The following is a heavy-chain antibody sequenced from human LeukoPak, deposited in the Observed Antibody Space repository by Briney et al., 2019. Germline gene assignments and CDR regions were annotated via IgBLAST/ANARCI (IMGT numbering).Heavy chain of an antibody. Sequence: ASVKVSCKASGYTFTSYGISWVRQAPGQGLEWMGWISAYNGNTNYAQKLQGRVTMTTDTSTSTAYVELRSLRSDDTAVYYCARTRTLNQLLFNYWGQGTLVTVSS. CDR2: ISAYNGNT. V-gene: IGHV1-18*04. J-gene: IGHJ4*02. CDR1: GYTFTSYG. D-gene: IGHD2-2*01. CDR3: ARTRTLNQLLFNY.